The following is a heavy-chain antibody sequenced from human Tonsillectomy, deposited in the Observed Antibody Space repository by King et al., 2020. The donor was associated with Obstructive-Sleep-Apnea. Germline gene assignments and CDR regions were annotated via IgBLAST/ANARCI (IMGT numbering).Heavy chain of an antibody. J-gene: IGHJ4*02. CDR2: INHDGSEK. CDR1: GFTFSSYW. Sequence: VQLVESGGGLVQPGGSLRLSCAGSGFTFSSYWMSWVRQAPGTGLEWVANINHDGSEKYYVDSVKGGFTISRDNAKNSLYLQMNSLRAEDTAGYYCARREYYYGPHPFDYWGQGTLVTVSS. D-gene: IGHD3-10*01. CDR3: ARREYYYGPHPFDY. V-gene: IGHV3-7*03.